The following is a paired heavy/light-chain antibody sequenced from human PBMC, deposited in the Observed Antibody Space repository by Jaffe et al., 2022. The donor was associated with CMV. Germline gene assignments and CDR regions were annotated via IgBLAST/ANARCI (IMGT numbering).Heavy chain of an antibody. CDR1: GGSISSSNW. Sequence: QVQLQESGPGLVKPSGTLSLTCAVSGGSISSSNWWSWVRQPPGKGLEWIGEIYHSGSTNYNPSLKSRVTISVDKSKNQFSLKLSSVTAADTAVYYCARATYYDSSGYFSSEGYFQHWGQGTLVTVSS. CDR2: IYHSGST. D-gene: IGHD3-22*01. J-gene: IGHJ1*01. V-gene: IGHV4-4*02. CDR3: ARATYYDSSGYFSSEGYFQH.
Light chain of an antibody. J-gene: IGLJ1*01. CDR1: SLRSYY. V-gene: IGLV3-19*01. Sequence: SSELTQDPAVSVALGQTVRITCQGDSLRSYYASWYQQKPGQAPVLVIYGKNNRPSGIPDRFSGSSSGNTASLTITGAQAEDEADYYCNSRDSSGNPYVFGTGTKVTVL. CDR3: NSRDSSGNPYV. CDR2: GKN.